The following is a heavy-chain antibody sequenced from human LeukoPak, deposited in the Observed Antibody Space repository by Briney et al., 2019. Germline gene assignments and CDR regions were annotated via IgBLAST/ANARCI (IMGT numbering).Heavy chain of an antibody. CDR3: ASRQLRYFDWLDYFDY. CDR1: GGSISSGGYY. D-gene: IGHD3-9*01. Sequence: PSETLSLTCTVSGGSISSGGYYWSWIRQHPGQGLEWIGYIYYSGSTYYNPSLKSRVTISVDTSKNQFSLKLSSVTAADTAVYYCASRQLRYFDWLDYFDYWGQGTLVTVSS. CDR2: IYYSGST. V-gene: IGHV4-31*03. J-gene: IGHJ4*01.